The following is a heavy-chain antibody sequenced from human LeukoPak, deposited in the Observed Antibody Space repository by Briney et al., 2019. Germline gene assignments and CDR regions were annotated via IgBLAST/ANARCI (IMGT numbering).Heavy chain of an antibody. CDR2: ISSNGGST. V-gene: IGHV3-64*01. D-gene: IGHD1-26*01. Sequence: GGSLRLSCAASGFTFSSYAMHWVRQAPGKGLEYVSAISSNGGSTYYANSVKGRFTISRDNSKNTLYLQMGSLGAEDMAVYYCARGGRREPFDYWGQGTLVTVSS. J-gene: IGHJ4*02. CDR1: GFTFSSYA. CDR3: ARGGRREPFDY.